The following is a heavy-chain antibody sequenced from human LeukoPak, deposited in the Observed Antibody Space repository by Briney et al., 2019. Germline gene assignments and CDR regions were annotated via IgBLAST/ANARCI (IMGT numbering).Heavy chain of an antibody. CDR3: AREASNSGAFDI. CDR1: GSISSYY. V-gene: IGHV4-4*09. J-gene: IGHJ3*02. Sequence: SETLSLTCTVSGSISSYYWSWIRQPPGKGLEWIGYIYTSGTTNYNPSLKSRVTISVDTSKNQFSLKLSSVTAADTAVYYCAREASNSGAFDIWGQGTMVTVSS. D-gene: IGHD4-23*01. CDR2: IYTSGTT.